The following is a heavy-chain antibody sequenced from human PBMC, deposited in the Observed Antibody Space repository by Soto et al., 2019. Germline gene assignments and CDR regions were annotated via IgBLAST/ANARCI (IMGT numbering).Heavy chain of an antibody. D-gene: IGHD3-22*01. CDR3: ANGANYYDSSGFYLFHF. Sequence: GGSLRLSCAASGFTFDASGMHWVRQAPGRGLEWVASVSYDGTNAQYSDSVKGRFTIPRDNSNNTLFLQMDSLRVEDTAVYYCANGANYYDSSGFYLFHFWGQGTPVTVSS. CDR2: VSYDGTNA. CDR1: GFTFDASG. V-gene: IGHV3-30*18. J-gene: IGHJ4*02.